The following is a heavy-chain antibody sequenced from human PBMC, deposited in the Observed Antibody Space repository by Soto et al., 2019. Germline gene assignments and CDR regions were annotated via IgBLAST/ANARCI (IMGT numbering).Heavy chain of an antibody. CDR1: GFTFHSYS. J-gene: IGHJ6*02. Sequence: EVQLVESGGGLVKPGGSLRLSCAVSGFTFHSYSMNWVRQAPGKGLEWVSSISSFSNYMYYTDSVKGRFTISRDNARNSLYLQMNSLRAEDTAVYYCARAVGYSRTTPNPSAYDMDVWGQGTTVTVSS. V-gene: IGHV3-21*01. CDR2: ISSFSNYM. D-gene: IGHD6-13*01. CDR3: ARAVGYSRTTPNPSAYDMDV.